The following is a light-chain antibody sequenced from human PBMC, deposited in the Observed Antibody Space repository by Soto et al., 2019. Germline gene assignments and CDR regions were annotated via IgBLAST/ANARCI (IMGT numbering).Light chain of an antibody. J-gene: IGKJ1*01. CDR3: QQYGTSPWT. CDR1: QTVSSTH. V-gene: IGKV3-20*01. CDR2: DVS. Sequence: EIVLTQSAGTRSLSASRRPTLSCRASQTVSSTHLAWYQKKPGQAPRLLIYDVSSRATGIPDRFIVILSWTDFTLTISRLEPEDFEVYYCQQYGTSPWTLVQGTKVDIK.